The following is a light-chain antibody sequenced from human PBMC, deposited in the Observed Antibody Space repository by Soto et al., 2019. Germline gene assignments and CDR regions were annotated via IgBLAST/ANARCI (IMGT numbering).Light chain of an antibody. CDR3: SSYTSGSTYV. CDR2: DVS. V-gene: IGLV2-14*03. J-gene: IGLJ1*01. CDR1: SSDVGAYNY. Sequence: QSALTQPAPVSGSPGQSITISCTGTSSDVGAYNYVSWYQQHPGKAPKLMIYDVSSRPSGVSNRFSGSKSGNTASLTISGLQAEDEADYYCSSYTSGSTYVFGTGTKVTVL.